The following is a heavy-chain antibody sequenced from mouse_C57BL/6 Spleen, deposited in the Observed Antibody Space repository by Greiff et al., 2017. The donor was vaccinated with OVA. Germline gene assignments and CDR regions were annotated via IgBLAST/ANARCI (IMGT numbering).Heavy chain of an antibody. CDR2: ISDGGSYT. V-gene: IGHV5-4*03. Sequence: EVKLMESGGGLVKPGGSLKLSCAASGFTFSSYAMSWVRQTPEKRLEWVATISDGGSYTYYPDNVKGRFTISRDNAKNNLYLQMSHLKSEDTAMYYCATGATVPYYFDYWGQGTTLTVSS. CDR1: GFTFSSYA. CDR3: ATGATVPYYFDY. J-gene: IGHJ2*01. D-gene: IGHD1-1*01.